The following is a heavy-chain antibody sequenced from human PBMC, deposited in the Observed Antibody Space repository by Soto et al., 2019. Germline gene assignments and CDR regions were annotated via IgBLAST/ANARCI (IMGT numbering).Heavy chain of an antibody. CDR2: IIPIFGTA. Sequence: QVQLVQSGAEVKKPGSSVKVSCKASGGTFSSYAISWVRQAPGQGLEWMGGIIPIFGTANYAQKFQGRVTITADESTSTAYMELSRLRSEDTDVYYCARDRRNYYDSSCYYYRLDYWGQGTLVTVSS. CDR3: ARDRRNYYDSSCYYYRLDY. CDR1: GGTFSSYA. V-gene: IGHV1-69*01. D-gene: IGHD3-22*01. J-gene: IGHJ4*02.